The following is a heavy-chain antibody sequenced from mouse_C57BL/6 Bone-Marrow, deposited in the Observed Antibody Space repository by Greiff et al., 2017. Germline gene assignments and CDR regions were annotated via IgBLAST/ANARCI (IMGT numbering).Heavy chain of an antibody. CDR2: ISSGSSTI. CDR1: GFTFSDYG. V-gene: IGHV5-17*01. D-gene: IGHD2-5*01. Sequence: EVNVVESGGGLVKPGGSLKLSCAASGFTFSDYGMHWVRQAPEKGLEWVAYISSGSSTIYYAATVKGRFPISRDNAKNTLFLQMTSLRSEDTAMYYCARQAPYYSNYAYAMDYWGQGTSVTVSS. CDR3: ARQAPYYSNYAYAMDY. J-gene: IGHJ4*01.